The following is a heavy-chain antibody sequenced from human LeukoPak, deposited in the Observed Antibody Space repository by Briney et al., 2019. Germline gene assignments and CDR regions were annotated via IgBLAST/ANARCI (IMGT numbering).Heavy chain of an antibody. CDR3: ARYCSGISCYSGVDY. CDR1: GFIFGDFA. Sequence: GGSLRLSCAASGFIFGDFAMDWVRQAPGKGLEWILGIEGGGHSTHYADSVKGRFTISRDNSKNTLFLQMNSLRTEDTALYYCARYCSGISCYSGVDYWGQGTLVTVSS. CDR2: IEGGGHST. J-gene: IGHJ4*02. V-gene: IGHV3-23*01. D-gene: IGHD2-15*01.